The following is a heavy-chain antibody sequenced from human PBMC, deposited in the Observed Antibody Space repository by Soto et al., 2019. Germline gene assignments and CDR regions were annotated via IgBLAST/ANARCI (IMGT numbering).Heavy chain of an antibody. CDR3: ARDLPASAYDY. Sequence: GGSLRLSCAASGFTVSSNYMGWVRQAPGKGLEWVSVIYSGGSTYYADSVKGRFTISRDNSKNTLYLQMNSLRAEDTAVYYCARDLPASAYDYWGQGTLVTVSS. V-gene: IGHV3-53*01. CDR1: GFTVSSNY. CDR2: IYSGGST. J-gene: IGHJ4*02.